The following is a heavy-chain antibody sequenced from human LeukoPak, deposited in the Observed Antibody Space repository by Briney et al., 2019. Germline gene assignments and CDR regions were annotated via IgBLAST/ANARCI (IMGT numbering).Heavy chain of an antibody. CDR1: GGSISSYY. V-gene: IGHV4-59*01. CDR3: AGYHYDILTGYYLDY. CDR2: IYYSGST. Sequence: SSETLSLTCTVSGGSISSYYWSWIRQPPGKGLEWIGYIYYSGSTNYNPSLKSRVTISVDTSKNQFSLKLSSVTAADTAVYYCAGYHYDILTGYYLDYWGQGTLVTVSS. J-gene: IGHJ4*02. D-gene: IGHD3-9*01.